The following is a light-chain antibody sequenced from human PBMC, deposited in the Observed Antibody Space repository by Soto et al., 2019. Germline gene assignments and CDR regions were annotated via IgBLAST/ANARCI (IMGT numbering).Light chain of an antibody. Sequence: EIVLTQSPGTLSLSPGERATLSCRASQSVRSNFLAWYQQKPGQPPRLLIYGASNSATAIPDRFSGSVSETAFTLTITRMETEDFAMYYCQSYDSLRPSGQGTKV. V-gene: IGKV3-20*01. CDR1: QSVRSNF. CDR3: QSYDSLRP. CDR2: GAS. J-gene: IGKJ1*01.